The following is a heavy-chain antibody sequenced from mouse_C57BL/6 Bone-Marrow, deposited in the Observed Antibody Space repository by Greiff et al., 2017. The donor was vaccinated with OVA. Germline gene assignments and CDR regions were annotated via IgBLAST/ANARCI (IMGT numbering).Heavy chain of an antibody. CDR1: GYTFTSYG. J-gene: IGHJ4*01. CDR3: ARKRAPGAMDY. Sequence: VQLQQSGAELARPGASVKLSCKASGYTFTSYGISWVKQRTGQGLEWIGEIYPRSGNTYYNEKFKGKATLTADKSSSTAYMELRSLASADSAVYFCARKRAPGAMDYWGQGTSVTVSS. CDR2: IYPRSGNT. D-gene: IGHD3-3*01. V-gene: IGHV1-81*01.